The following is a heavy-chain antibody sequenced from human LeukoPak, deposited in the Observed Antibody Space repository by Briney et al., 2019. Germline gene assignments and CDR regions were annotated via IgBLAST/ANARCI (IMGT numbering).Heavy chain of an antibody. V-gene: IGHV6-1*01. CDR3: ARGSRGAFGGGSPRPNWFDP. CDR1: GDSVPSNIAA. CDR2: TYYRSKWYT. D-gene: IGHD6-19*01. J-gene: IGHJ5*02. Sequence: SQTLSLTCAISGDSVPSNIAAWNWIRQSPSRGLEWLGRTYYRSKWYTNYAVSVKSRITINPDTSKNQFSLQLNSVTPEDTAVYYCARGSRGAFGGGSPRPNWFDPWGQGTLVTVSS.